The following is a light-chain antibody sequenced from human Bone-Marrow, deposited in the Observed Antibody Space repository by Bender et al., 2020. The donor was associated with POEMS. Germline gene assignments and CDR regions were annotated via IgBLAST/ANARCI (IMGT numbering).Light chain of an antibody. J-gene: IGLJ2*01. V-gene: IGLV3-21*02. Sequence: SSVLTQPPSVSVAPGQTAAITCEGNNIGDKSVHWYQQRPGQAPVLVVYNDKDRPSGIPERFSGSNSGNTASLTVSGLQAEDEADYYCSSYAGSNNLVFGGGTKLTVL. CDR1: NIGDKS. CDR2: NDK. CDR3: SSYAGSNNLV.